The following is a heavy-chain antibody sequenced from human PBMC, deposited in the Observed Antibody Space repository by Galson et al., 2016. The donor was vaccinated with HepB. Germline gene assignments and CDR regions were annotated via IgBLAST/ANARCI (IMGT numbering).Heavy chain of an antibody. CDR2: ISYGGSNE. J-gene: IGHJ5*02. Sequence: SLRLSCAASGFNFATYAMHWVRQAPGKGLEWLAVISYGGSNENYADSVKGRFSISRDNSKNMVYLQMNGLRPEDTAVYYCARDFGDEPDSSDYTSWGQGTLLIVSS. D-gene: IGHD3-22*01. CDR3: ARDFGDEPDSSDYTS. V-gene: IGHV3-30-3*01. CDR1: GFNFATYA.